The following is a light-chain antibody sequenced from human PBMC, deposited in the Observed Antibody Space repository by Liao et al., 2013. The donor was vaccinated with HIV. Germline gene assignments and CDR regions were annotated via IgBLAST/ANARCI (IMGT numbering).Light chain of an antibody. CDR1: YLGDKY. CDR3: QAWDRNTAI. CDR2: QDN. V-gene: IGLV3-1*01. Sequence: SYELTQSPSVSVSPGQTATITCSGDYLGDKYASWYQHKPGQSPVLVIYQDNKRPSGVPERFSGSTSGNTATLTISGTQPIDEADYYCQAWDRNTAIFGGGTKLTVL. J-gene: IGLJ2*01.